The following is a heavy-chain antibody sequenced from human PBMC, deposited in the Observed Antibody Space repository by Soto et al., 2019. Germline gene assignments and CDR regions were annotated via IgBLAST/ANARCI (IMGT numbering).Heavy chain of an antibody. J-gene: IGHJ4*02. CDR3: ASQATGWYPDY. D-gene: IGHD6-19*01. V-gene: IGHV4-31*02. CDR1: GGSISSGGYY. Sequence: PSETVSLTCTVSGGSISSGGYYWSWIRQHKGKGLEWIGYIYDGGSTYYNPSLKSRVTISVDTSKNQFSLRLSSVTAADTAVYYCASQATGWYPDYWGQGTLVTVSS. CDR2: IYDGGST.